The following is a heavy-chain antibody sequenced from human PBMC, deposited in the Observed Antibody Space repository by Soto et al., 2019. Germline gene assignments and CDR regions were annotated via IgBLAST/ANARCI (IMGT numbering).Heavy chain of an antibody. CDR3: AREGGSLNWFDP. Sequence: EVQLVESGGGLVQPGGSLRLSCAASGFTFSSYSLNWVRKAPGKGLEWVSYIISSSSTIYYADSVKGRFPISRDNAKNSLYLQMNSLRDEDTAVYYRAREGGSLNWFDPWGQGTLVTVSS. CDR2: IISSSSTI. J-gene: IGHJ5*02. CDR1: GFTFSSYS. D-gene: IGHD1-26*01. V-gene: IGHV3-48*02.